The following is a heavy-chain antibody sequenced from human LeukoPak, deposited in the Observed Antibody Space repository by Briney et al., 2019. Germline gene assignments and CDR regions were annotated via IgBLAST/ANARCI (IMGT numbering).Heavy chain of an antibody. D-gene: IGHD3-22*01. CDR1: GGSISINSYY. V-gene: IGHV4-39*01. Sequence: PSETLSLTCTVSGGSISINSYYWGWIRQPPGKGLEWIGSIYHRGSTYYNPSLRSRLTISVDTSKNQFSLKLSSVTAADTAVYYCARGRYYYDSGGYQSPYYYMDVWGKGTTVTVT. CDR3: ARGRYYYDSGGYQSPYYYMDV. J-gene: IGHJ6*03. CDR2: IYHRGST.